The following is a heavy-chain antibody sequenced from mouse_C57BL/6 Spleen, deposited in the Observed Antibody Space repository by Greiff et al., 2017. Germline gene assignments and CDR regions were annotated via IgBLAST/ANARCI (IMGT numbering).Heavy chain of an antibody. J-gene: IGHJ2*01. D-gene: IGHD2-3*01. CDR2: IDPETGGT. Sequence: VQLQQSGAELVRPGASVTLSCKASGYTFTDYEMHWVKQTPVHGLEWIGAIDPETGGTAYNQKFKGKAILTADKSSSTAYMGLRSLTSEDSAVYYCTRYDGKGYWGQGTTLTVSS. V-gene: IGHV1-15*01. CDR1: GYTFTDYE. CDR3: TRYDGKGY.